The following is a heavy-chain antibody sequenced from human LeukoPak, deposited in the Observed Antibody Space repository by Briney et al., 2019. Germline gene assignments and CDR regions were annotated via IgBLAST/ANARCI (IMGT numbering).Heavy chain of an antibody. V-gene: IGHV3-23*01. J-gene: IGHJ4*02. CDR2: ISGSGGST. Sequence: GGSLRLSCAASGFTFSSYAMSWVRQAPGKGLEWVSAISGSGGSTYYADSVKGRFTISRDNSKNTLNLQMNSLRAEDTAVYYCARSPTYYYDSSGYWDYWGQGTLVTVSS. CDR3: ARSPTYYYDSSGYWDY. CDR1: GFTFSSYA. D-gene: IGHD3-22*01.